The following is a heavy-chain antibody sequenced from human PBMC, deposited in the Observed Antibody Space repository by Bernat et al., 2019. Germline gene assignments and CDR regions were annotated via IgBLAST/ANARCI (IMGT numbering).Heavy chain of an antibody. J-gene: IGHJ4*02. Sequence: QVQLVESGGGSVEPGGSLRLSCAASGFTFSDYYMSWIRQAPGKGLEWISYINTDSTYTRYVDSVKGRFTISRDNAKNSLYPQMNSLRADDTAVYYCARVQSDYFEYWGQGTLVTVFS. CDR2: INTDSTYT. V-gene: IGHV3-11*05. CDR3: ARVQSDYFEY. CDR1: GFTFSDYY.